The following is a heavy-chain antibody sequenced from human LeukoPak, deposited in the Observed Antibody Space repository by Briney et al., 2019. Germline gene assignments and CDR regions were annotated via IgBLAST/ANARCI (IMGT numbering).Heavy chain of an antibody. CDR3: ARGRGYSYGYGRIDY. CDR1: GGSFSGYY. Sequence: SETLSLTCAVYGGSFSGYYWGWIRQPPGKGLEWIGEINHSGSTNYNPSLKSRVTISVDTSKNQFSLKLSSVTAADTAVYYCARGRGYSYGYGRIDYWGQGTLVTVSS. CDR2: INHSGST. J-gene: IGHJ4*02. D-gene: IGHD5-18*01. V-gene: IGHV4-34*01.